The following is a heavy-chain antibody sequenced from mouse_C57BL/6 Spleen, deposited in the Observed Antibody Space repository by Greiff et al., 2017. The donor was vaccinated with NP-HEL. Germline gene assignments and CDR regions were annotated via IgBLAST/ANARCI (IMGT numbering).Heavy chain of an antibody. J-gene: IGHJ4*01. CDR3: AREATVVDYYAMSY. CDR2: ISDGGSYT. Sequence: EVQRVESGGGLVKPGGSLKLSCAASGFTFSSYAMSWVRQTPEKRLEWVATISDGGSYTYYPDNVKGRETISRDKAKNNLYLQMSHLKSEDTAMYYGAREATVVDYYAMSYGGQGTSVTVSA. D-gene: IGHD1-1*01. V-gene: IGHV5-4*01. CDR1: GFTFSSYA.